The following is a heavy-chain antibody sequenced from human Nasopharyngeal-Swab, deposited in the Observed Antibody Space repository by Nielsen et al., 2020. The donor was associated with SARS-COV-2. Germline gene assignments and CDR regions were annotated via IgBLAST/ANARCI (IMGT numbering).Heavy chain of an antibody. Sequence: SETLSLTCTVSGDSITSGHHYWSWIRQPPGKGLEWIGYIYYSGSTNYNPSLKSRVTISVDTSKNQFSLKLSSVTAADTAVYYCARILTIFGVVASYYFDYWGQGTLVTVSS. D-gene: IGHD3-3*01. J-gene: IGHJ4*02. CDR1: GDSITSGHHY. CDR2: IYYSGST. V-gene: IGHV4-61*01. CDR3: ARILTIFGVVASYYFDY.